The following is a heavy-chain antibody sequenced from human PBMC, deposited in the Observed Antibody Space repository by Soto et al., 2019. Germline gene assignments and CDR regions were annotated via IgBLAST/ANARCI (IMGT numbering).Heavy chain of an antibody. Sequence: QLQLQESGPGLVGPSETLSLTCTVSGGSINTYNLFWAWVRQPPGKGLEWIASIHYGGNAYYSPSLATPVPISRATSKNRVSLELTSVTAADTAVYYCARVNVTLDLWGQGTLVTVSS. CDR3: ARVNVTLDL. J-gene: IGHJ4*02. D-gene: IGHD2-21*02. CDR1: GGSINTYNLF. CDR2: IHYGGNA. V-gene: IGHV4-39*02.